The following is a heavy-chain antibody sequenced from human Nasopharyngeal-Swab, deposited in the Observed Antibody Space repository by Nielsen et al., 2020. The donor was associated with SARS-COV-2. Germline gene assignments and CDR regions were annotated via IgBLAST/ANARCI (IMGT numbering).Heavy chain of an antibody. V-gene: IGHV3-73*01. Sequence: GGSLRLSCAASGFTFSASAIHWVRQASGKGLEWVGRIGDKEHNYATTYGASVPGRFTISRDDSKNTAFLQMDSLKTEDTALYYCTTDFYFDYWGQGTLVTVSS. CDR3: TTDFYFDY. CDR1: GFTFSASA. J-gene: IGHJ4*02. CDR2: IGDKEHNYAT.